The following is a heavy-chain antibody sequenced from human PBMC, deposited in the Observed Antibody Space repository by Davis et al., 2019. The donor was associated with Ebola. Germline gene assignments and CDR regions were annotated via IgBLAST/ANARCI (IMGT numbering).Heavy chain of an antibody. Sequence: GEPLKISCAAPGITFRSYAMHWVRQAPGKGLEYVSAISSNGGSTYYANSVKGRFTISRDNSKNTLYLQMGSLRAEDMAVYYCARALGEWELLYSVDYWGQGTLVTVSS. CDR3: ARALGEWELLYSVDY. CDR2: ISSNGGST. J-gene: IGHJ4*02. D-gene: IGHD1-26*01. V-gene: IGHV3-64*01. CDR1: GITFRSYA.